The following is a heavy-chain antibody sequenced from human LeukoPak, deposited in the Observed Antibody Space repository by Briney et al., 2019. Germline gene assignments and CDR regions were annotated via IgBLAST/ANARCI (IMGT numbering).Heavy chain of an antibody. CDR2: ISSSSSDT. CDR3: VTDYGGSSGAFDI. CDR1: GFTLSSYA. J-gene: IGHJ3*02. Sequence: GALRLSCTGSGFTLSSYAMNWVRRAPGQGLEWVSSISSSSSDTYYTDSVKGRFTISRDNAKNSLYLQMNSLRAEDTAVYYCVTDYGGSSGAFDIWGQGTMVTVSS. D-gene: IGHD4-23*01. V-gene: IGHV3-21*01.